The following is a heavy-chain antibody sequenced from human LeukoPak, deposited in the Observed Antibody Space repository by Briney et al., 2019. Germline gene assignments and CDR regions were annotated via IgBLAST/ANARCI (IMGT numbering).Heavy chain of an antibody. Sequence: GASVKVSCKASGGTFSSYAISWVRQAPGQGLEWMGRIIPILGIANYAQKFQGRVTITADKSTSTAYMELSGLRSEDTAVYYCARGGRPYYYDSTKPSFDPWGQGTLVTVSS. J-gene: IGHJ5*02. CDR1: GGTFSSYA. V-gene: IGHV1-69*04. D-gene: IGHD3-22*01. CDR3: ARGGRPYYYDSTKPSFDP. CDR2: IIPILGIA.